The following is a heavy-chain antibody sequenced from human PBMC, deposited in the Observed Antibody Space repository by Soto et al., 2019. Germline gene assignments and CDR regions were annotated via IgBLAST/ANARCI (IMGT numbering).Heavy chain of an antibody. CDR2: IYYSGST. CDR3: ARGRRQQLGRGYYYYYYGMDV. V-gene: IGHV4-30-4*01. J-gene: IGHJ6*02. D-gene: IGHD6-13*01. CDR1: GDSITNGDYY. Sequence: PSETLSLTCTVSGDSITNGDYYWSWILHPPGKGLEWIGYIYYSGSTDYDPSLKGRVTISVDMSKNQFSLRLSSVTAADTAVYYCARGRRQQLGRGYYYYYYGMDVWGQGTTVTVSS.